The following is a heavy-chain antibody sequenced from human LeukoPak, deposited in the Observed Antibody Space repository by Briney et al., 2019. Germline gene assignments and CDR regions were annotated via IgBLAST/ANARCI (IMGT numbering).Heavy chain of an antibody. CDR2: INHSGST. J-gene: IGHJ4*02. CDR3: ARGAIVVVVAAFLFNY. CDR1: GGSFSGYY. V-gene: IGHV4-34*01. Sequence: SETLSLTCAVYGGSFSGYYWSWIRQPPGKGLEWIGEINHSGSTNYNPSLKSRVTISVDTSKDQFSLKLSSVAAADTAVYYCARGAIVVVVAAFLFNYRGQGTLVTVSS. D-gene: IGHD2-15*01.